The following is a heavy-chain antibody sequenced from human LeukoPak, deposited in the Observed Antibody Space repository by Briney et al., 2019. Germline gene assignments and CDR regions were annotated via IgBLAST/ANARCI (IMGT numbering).Heavy chain of an antibody. CDR2: IYSGGST. V-gene: IGHV3-66*04. J-gene: IGHJ4*02. CDR1: GFTVSSNY. Sequence: GGSLSLSCAASGFTVSSNYMSWVRQAPGKGLEWVSVIYSGGSTYYADSVKGRFTISRDNSKNTLYLQMNSLRAEDTAVYYCARHGSGYLDYWGQGTLVTVSS. D-gene: IGHD3-10*01. CDR3: ARHGSGYLDY.